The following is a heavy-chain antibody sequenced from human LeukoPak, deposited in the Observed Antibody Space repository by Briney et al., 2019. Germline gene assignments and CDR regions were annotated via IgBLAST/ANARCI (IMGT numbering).Heavy chain of an antibody. Sequence: GGSLRLSCAASGFTFSSYSMNWVRQAPGKGLEWVSSISSSSSYIYYADSVKGRFTISRDNAKNSLYLQMNSLRAEDTAVYYCARGGSSGWYPLPPRYYYGMDVWGQGTTVTVSS. J-gene: IGHJ6*02. V-gene: IGHV3-21*01. CDR3: ARGGSSGWYPLPPRYYYGMDV. D-gene: IGHD6-19*01. CDR2: ISSSSSYI. CDR1: GFTFSSYS.